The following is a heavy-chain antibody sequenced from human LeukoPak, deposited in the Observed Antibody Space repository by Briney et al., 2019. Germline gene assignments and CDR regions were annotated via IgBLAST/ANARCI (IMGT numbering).Heavy chain of an antibody. CDR2: ISDTGASS. CDR3: ASHGYSGSYGPDY. Sequence: GGSLRLSCAASGFTFSNYAMSWVRQAPGKGLEWVSSISDTGASSYYADSVKGRFTISRDNSKNTLFLQMNSLRAEDTAVYYCASHGYSGSYGPDYWGQGTLVTVSS. D-gene: IGHD1-26*01. CDR1: GFTFSNYA. J-gene: IGHJ4*02. V-gene: IGHV3-23*01.